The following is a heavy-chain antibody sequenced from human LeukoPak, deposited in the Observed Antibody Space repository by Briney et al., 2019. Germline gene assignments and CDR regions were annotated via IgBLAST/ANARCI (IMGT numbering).Heavy chain of an antibody. V-gene: IGHV3-15*01. CDR1: GFTFSNAW. Sequence: PGGSLRLSCAASGFTFSNAWMSWVRQAPGKGLEWVGRIKSKTDGGTTDYAAPVKGRFTISRDDSKNTLYLQMSSLKTEDTAVYYCTTDDYYDSSGYYRYYFDYWGQGTLVTVSS. CDR3: TTDDYYDSSGYYRYYFDY. CDR2: IKSKTDGGTT. D-gene: IGHD3-22*01. J-gene: IGHJ4*02.